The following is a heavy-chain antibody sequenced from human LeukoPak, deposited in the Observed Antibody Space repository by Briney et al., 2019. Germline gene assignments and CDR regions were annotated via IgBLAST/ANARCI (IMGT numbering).Heavy chain of an antibody. D-gene: IGHD3-10*01. CDR2: INHSGST. Sequence: SETLSLTCAVYGGSFSGYYWSWIRQPPGKGLEWIGEINHSGSTNYNPSLKSRVTISVDTSKNQFSLKLSSVTAADTAVYYCARHYGSGSPYSTSYYMDVWGKGTTVTISS. CDR1: GGSFSGYY. J-gene: IGHJ6*03. V-gene: IGHV4-34*01. CDR3: ARHYGSGSPYSTSYYMDV.